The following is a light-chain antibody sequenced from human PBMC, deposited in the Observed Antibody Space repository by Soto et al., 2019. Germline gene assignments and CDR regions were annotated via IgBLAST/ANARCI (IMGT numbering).Light chain of an antibody. J-gene: IGKJ1*01. CDR2: DAS. CDR1: ESISIW. V-gene: IGKV1-5*01. CDR3: QQYNSYRT. Sequence: DIQMTESPSTLSASVGDRVTITCRARESISIWLAWYQQKPGKALKLLIYDASILESGVPSRFSGSGSGTEFTLTISSLQPDDSATYYCQQYNSYRTFGQGTKVDI.